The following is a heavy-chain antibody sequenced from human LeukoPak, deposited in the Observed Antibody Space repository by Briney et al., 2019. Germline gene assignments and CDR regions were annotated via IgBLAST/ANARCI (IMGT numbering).Heavy chain of an antibody. D-gene: IGHD3-3*01. CDR2: IYTSGST. CDR3: ARDYDFWSGYYNNYYYYMDV. V-gene: IGHV4-4*07. J-gene: IGHJ6*03. CDR1: GGSISSYY. Sequence: SETLSFTCTVSGGSISSYYWSWIRQPAGKGLEWIGRIYTSGSTNYNPSLKSRVTMSVDTSKNQFSLKLSSVTAADTAVYYCARDYDFWSGYYNNYYYYMDVWGKGTTVTVSS.